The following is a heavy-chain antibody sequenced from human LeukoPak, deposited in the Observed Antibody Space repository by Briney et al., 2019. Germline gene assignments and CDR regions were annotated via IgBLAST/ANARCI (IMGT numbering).Heavy chain of an antibody. J-gene: IGHJ4*02. V-gene: IGHV1-69*01. Sequence: SVKVSCKASGGTFSSYAISWVRQAPGQGLEWMGGIIPIFATANYAQKFQGRVTITADESTSTAYMELSSLRSEDTAVYYCARGPIAAAGTDYWGQGTLVTVSS. CDR1: GGTFSSYA. D-gene: IGHD6-13*01. CDR3: ARGPIAAAGTDY. CDR2: IIPIFATA.